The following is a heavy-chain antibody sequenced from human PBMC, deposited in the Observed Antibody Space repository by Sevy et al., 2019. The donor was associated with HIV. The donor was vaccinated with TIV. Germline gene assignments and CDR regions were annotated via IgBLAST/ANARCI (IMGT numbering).Heavy chain of an antibody. D-gene: IGHD3-22*01. CDR2: ISYDGSNK. CDR1: GFTFSSYA. V-gene: IGHV3-30*04. CDR3: ASEGHYYDSSGYYYVDY. J-gene: IGHJ4*02. Sequence: GGSLRLSCAASGFTFSSYAMHWVRQAPGKGLEWVAVISYDGSNKYYADSVKGRFTISRDNSKNTLYLQMNSLRAEDTAVYYCASEGHYYDSSGYYYVDYWGQRTLVTVSS.